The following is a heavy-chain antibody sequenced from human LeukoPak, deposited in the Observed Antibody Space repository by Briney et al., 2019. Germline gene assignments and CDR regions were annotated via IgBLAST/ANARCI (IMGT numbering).Heavy chain of an antibody. CDR3: ARVPREPDSGNTTPMDV. J-gene: IGHJ6*02. CDR2: ISSGGSTI. CDR1: GWTPNDYF. Sequence: PRWSLKLTCPAPGWTPNDYFMSWTRQAKGKGLEYVAYISSGGSTIYYADSVKGRFTISRHNAKNSLYLQLNSLRAEDTAVYYCARVPREPDSGNTTPMDVWGQGTTVTVSS. V-gene: IGHV3-11*01. D-gene: IGHD1-1*01.